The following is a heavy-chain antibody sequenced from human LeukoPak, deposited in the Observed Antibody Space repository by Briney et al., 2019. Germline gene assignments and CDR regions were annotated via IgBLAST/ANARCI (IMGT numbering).Heavy chain of an antibody. J-gene: IGHJ4*02. CDR2: ISGSGGST. Sequence: GGSLRLSCAASGFTFSSYAMSWVRQAPGKGLEWVSAISGSGGSTYYADSVKGRFTISRDHSKNTLYLQMNSLRAEDTAVYYCAKENYYDSSGYFEFSRAEGPYYFDYWGQGTLVTVSS. CDR3: AKENYYDSSGYFEFSRAEGPYYFDY. D-gene: IGHD3-22*01. V-gene: IGHV3-23*01. CDR1: GFTFSSYA.